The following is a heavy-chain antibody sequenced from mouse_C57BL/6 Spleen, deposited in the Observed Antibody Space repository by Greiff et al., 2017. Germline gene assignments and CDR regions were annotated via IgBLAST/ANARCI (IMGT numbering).Heavy chain of an antibody. CDR2: IYPGSGST. Sequence: QVQLQQPGAELVKPGASVKMSCKASGYTFTSYWITWVKQRPGQGLEWIGDIYPGSGSTNYNEKFKSKATLTVDTASSTADMQLSSLTSEDSSVYDCAREGITHRRYFDVWGTGTTVTVS. D-gene: IGHD1-1*01. CDR3: AREGITHRRYFDV. J-gene: IGHJ1*03. V-gene: IGHV1-55*01. CDR1: GYTFTSYW.